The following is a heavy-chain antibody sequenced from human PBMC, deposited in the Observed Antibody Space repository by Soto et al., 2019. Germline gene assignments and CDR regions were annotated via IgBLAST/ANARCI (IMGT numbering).Heavy chain of an antibody. D-gene: IGHD3-10*01. Sequence: SETLSLTCTVSGGSVNSGHYYWNWIRQSPGKGLEWIGYIYYSGSTNYNSSLKSRLSISIDTSRNQFSLKLTSVTAADTAVYYCXRESSLLLPDSGKKIDPWGQGILVTVSS. CDR3: XRESSLLLPDSGKKIDP. CDR1: GGSVNSGHYY. CDR2: IYYSGST. J-gene: IGHJ5*01. V-gene: IGHV4-61*01.